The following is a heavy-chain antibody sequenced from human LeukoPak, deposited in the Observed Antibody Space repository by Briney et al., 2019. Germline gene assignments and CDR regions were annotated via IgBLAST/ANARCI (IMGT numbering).Heavy chain of an antibody. D-gene: IGHD2-2*02. CDR2: IYTSGST. V-gene: IGHV4-61*02. CDR1: GVSISSGSYY. J-gene: IGHJ5*02. Sequence: SQTLSLTCTVSGVSISSGSYYWRWIRQPAGKGLEWIGRIYTSGSTNYNPSLKSRVTISVDTSKNQFSLKLSSVTAADTAVYYCARDTDVPAAIGAWFDPWGQGTLVTVSS. CDR3: ARDTDVPAAIGAWFDP.